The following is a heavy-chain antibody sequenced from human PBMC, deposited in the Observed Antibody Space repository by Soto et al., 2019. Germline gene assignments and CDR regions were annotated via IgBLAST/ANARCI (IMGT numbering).Heavy chain of an antibody. Sequence: PSQTQSLTCAVYGGSFGGHDWSRIRQPPGKGLEWIGEINHSGSTNYNPSLKSRVTISVDTSKNQFSLRLSSVTAVDTEVYYCARHFGWELDYWGQGTLVTVSS. CDR1: GGSFGGHD. D-gene: IGHD3-9*01. CDR2: INHSGST. J-gene: IGHJ4*02. CDR3: ARHFGWELDY. V-gene: IGHV4-34*01.